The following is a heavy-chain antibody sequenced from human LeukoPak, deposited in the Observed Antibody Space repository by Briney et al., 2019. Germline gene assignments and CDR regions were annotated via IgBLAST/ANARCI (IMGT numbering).Heavy chain of an antibody. CDR2: INPNSGGT. D-gene: IGHD6-19*01. CDR3: AREISSGWSAQAGY. CDR1: GYTFTGYY. Sequence: ASVKVSCKASGYTFTGYYMHWVRQAPGQGLEWMGWINPNSGGTNYAQKFQGRVTMTRDSSISTAYMELSRLRSDDTAVYYCAREISSGWSAQAGYWGQGTLVTVSS. J-gene: IGHJ4*02. V-gene: IGHV1-2*02.